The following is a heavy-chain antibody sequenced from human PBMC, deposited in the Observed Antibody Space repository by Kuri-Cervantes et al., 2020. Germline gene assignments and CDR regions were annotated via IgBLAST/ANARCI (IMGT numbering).Heavy chain of an antibody. CDR3: ARGLVGSSWYDYFDY. D-gene: IGHD6-13*01. CDR1: GLTVSSNY. Sequence: GESLKISCAASGLTVSSNYMSWVRQAPGKGLEWVSVIYSGGSTYYADSVKGRFTISRDNSKNTLYLQMNSLRAEDTAVYYCARGLVGSSWYDYFDYWGQGTLVTVSS. CDR2: IYSGGST. J-gene: IGHJ4*02. V-gene: IGHV3-53*01.